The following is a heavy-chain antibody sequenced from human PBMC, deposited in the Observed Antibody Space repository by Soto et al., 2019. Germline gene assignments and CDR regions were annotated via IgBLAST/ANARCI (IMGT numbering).Heavy chain of an antibody. J-gene: IGHJ4*02. CDR3: ARGDGYIYGNTFDS. D-gene: IGHD5-18*01. CDR2: ISYDGGSK. Sequence: QVQLVESGGGVVQPGRSLRLSCAASGFTFNNYAIHWVRQAPGKGLEWVAFISYDGGSKYYADSVTGRFTISRDNSRNTLYLQMNSLRAEDTAVYYCARGDGYIYGNTFDSWGQGNLVTVSS. CDR1: GFTFNNYA. V-gene: IGHV3-30-3*01.